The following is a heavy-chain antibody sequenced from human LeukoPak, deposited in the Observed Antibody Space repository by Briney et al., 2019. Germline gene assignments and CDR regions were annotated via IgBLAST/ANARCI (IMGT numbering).Heavy chain of an antibody. J-gene: IGHJ5*02. V-gene: IGHV3-30*02. CDR3: AKDVVGATSWFDP. Sequence: PGGSLRLSCAASGFTFSSYGMHWVRQAPGKGLEWVAFIRYDGSNKYYADSVKGRFTISRDNSKNTLYLQMNSLRAEDTAVYYCAKDVVGATSWFDPWAQGTLVTVSS. D-gene: IGHD1-26*01. CDR2: IRYDGSNK. CDR1: GFTFSSYG.